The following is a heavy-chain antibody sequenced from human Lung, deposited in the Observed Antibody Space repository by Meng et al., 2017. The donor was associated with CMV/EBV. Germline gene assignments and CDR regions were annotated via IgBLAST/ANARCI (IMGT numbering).Heavy chain of an antibody. V-gene: IGHV1-8*01. Sequence: ASVKVSXNASGYSFTRYDINWVRQAPGQGLEWMGWMNPNNDDTGYAQKFQGRVTMTRDTSISTVYMEQNSLRSEDTAVYYCARVEGPAGAMLKYFYYYGMEVWGQGXTVTVSS. D-gene: IGHD6-13*01. J-gene: IGHJ6*02. CDR3: ARVEGPAGAMLKYFYYYGMEV. CDR1: GYSFTRYD. CDR2: MNPNNDDT.